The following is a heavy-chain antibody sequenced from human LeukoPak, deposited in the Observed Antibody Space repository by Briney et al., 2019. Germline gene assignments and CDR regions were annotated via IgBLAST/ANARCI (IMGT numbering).Heavy chain of an antibody. CDR2: INHSGRT. CDR1: GGSFSGYY. Sequence: SETLSLTCAVYGGSFSGYYWSWVRQPPGKGLEWSGEINHSGRTNYNPSLNSRVTISVDTSKNQFSLKLSSVTAADTAVYYCARARGRITIFGVVMFDYWGQGTLVTVSS. J-gene: IGHJ4*02. D-gene: IGHD3-3*01. V-gene: IGHV4-34*01. CDR3: ARARGRITIFGVVMFDY.